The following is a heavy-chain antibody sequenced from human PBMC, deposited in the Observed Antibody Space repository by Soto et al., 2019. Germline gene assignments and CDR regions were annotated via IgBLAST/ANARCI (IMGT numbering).Heavy chain of an antibody. CDR1: GGTFSSYA. CDR2: IIPIFGTA. CDR3: ARGDTAMVAHYYYGMDV. V-gene: IGHV1-69*13. D-gene: IGHD5-18*01. Sequence: SVKVSCTDSGGTFSSYAISWVRQAPGQGLEWMGGIIPIFGTANYAQKFQGRVTITADESTSTAYMELSSLRSEDTAVYYCARGDTAMVAHYYYGMDVWGQGTTVTVSS. J-gene: IGHJ6*02.